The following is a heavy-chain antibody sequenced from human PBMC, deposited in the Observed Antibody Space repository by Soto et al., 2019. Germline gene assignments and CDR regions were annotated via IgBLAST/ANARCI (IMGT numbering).Heavy chain of an antibody. CDR2: IYYSGST. D-gene: IGHD3-3*01. CDR3: ARDNILGILYGGMDV. V-gene: IGHV4-30-4*01. J-gene: IGHJ6*02. CDR1: GGSINSGDYY. Sequence: ASETLSLTCTVSGGSINSGDYYWSWIRQPPGKGLEWIGYIYYSGSTYYNPSLKSRVTISVDTSKNQFSLKLSSVTAADTAVYYCARDNILGILYGGMDVWGQGTTVTVSS.